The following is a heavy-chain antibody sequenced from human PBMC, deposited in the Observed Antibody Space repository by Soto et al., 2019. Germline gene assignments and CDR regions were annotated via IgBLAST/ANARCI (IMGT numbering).Heavy chain of an antibody. J-gene: IGHJ6*02. Sequence: GGSLRLSCAASGFTFSSYSMNWVRQAPGKGPEWVSSISSSSSYIYYADSVKGRFTISRDNAKNSLYLQMNSLRAEDTAVYYCARDQDSSGYPYYYYYGMDVWGQGTTVTVSS. D-gene: IGHD3-22*01. V-gene: IGHV3-21*01. CDR3: ARDQDSSGYPYYYYYGMDV. CDR2: ISSSSSYI. CDR1: GFTFSSYS.